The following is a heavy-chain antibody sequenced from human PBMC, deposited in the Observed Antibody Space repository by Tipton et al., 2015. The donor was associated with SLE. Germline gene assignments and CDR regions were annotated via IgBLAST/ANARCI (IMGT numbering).Heavy chain of an antibody. J-gene: IGHJ4*02. CDR1: GDSISSSSYY. CDR2: VYYTGNS. V-gene: IGHV4-39*07. D-gene: IGHD3/OR15-3a*01. CDR3: ARDPPPNWDWVFDH. Sequence: TLSLTCIVSGDSISSSSYYWGWIRQPPGKGLEWVGTVYYTGNSFYNPSLKSRVTISVDTSKNQFSLDLSSVTAADTAVYYCARDPPPNWDWVFDHWGPGILVTVSS.